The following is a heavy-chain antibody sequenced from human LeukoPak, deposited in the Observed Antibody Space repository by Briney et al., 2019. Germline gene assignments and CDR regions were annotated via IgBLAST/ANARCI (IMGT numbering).Heavy chain of an antibody. Sequence: GGFLRLSCAASGFSFSSYWMTWVRQAPGKGLEWVANIGKAGNGDYYVDSVKGRFTISRDNAKNSLYLQMNSLRAEDTAVYYCARDLDFHNFDYWGQGALVTVSS. V-gene: IGHV3-7*01. CDR2: IGKAGNGD. CDR1: GFSFSSYW. CDR3: ARDLDFHNFDY. J-gene: IGHJ4*02.